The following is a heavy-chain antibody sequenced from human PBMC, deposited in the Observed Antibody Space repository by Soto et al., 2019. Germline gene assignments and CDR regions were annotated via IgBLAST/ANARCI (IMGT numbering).Heavy chain of an antibody. CDR2: ISGSGGST. CDR3: AKDQGSSWSEIDY. J-gene: IGHJ4*02. CDR1: GFTFSNYA. Sequence: GGSLRLSCAASGFTFSNYAVTWVRQAPGKGLEWVSTISGSGGSTYYADSVKGRFTISRDNSKNTLYLQMNSLRAEDTAVYYCAKDQGSSWSEIDYWGQGTLVNVSS. V-gene: IGHV3-23*01. D-gene: IGHD6-13*01.